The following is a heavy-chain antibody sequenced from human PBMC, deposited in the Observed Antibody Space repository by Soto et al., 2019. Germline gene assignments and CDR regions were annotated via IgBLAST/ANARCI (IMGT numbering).Heavy chain of an antibody. V-gene: IGHV1-69*13. CDR1: GGTFSSYA. J-gene: IGHJ4*02. CDR3: ARDDCSGGSCYFDY. D-gene: IGHD2-15*01. CDR2: IIPIFGTA. Sequence: SVKVSCKASGGTFSSYAISWVRQAPGQGLEWMGGIIPIFGTANYAQKFQGRVTITADESTSTAYMELSSLRSEDTAVYYCARDDCSGGSCYFDYWGQGTLITVSS.